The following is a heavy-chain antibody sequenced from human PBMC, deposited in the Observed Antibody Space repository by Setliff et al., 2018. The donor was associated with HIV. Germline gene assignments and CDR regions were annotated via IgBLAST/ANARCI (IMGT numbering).Heavy chain of an antibody. CDR3: AREADGIDF. Sequence: SETLSLTCTVSGGSISTATFYWNWIRQPPGKGLEWIGTVHYTGNTYHNPSLKSRVTISVEVSKNQISLKLTAVTAADSAVYYCAREADGIDFWGQGTLVTVSS. D-gene: IGHD2-15*01. V-gene: IGHV4-39*02. J-gene: IGHJ4*02. CDR2: VHYTGNT. CDR1: GGSISTATFY.